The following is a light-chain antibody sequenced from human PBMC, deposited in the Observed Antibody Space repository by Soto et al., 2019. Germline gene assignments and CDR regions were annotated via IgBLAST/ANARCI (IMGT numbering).Light chain of an antibody. Sequence: EIVMTQSPATLSVSPGDGATLSCRASQSVDSNLAWYQQKPGQTPRLLIYGASTRPTGIPARFSGSGSGTEFTLTISRLEPEDFAVYNCQQYGSSPWTFGQGTKVEIK. CDR1: QSVDSN. CDR3: QQYGSSPWT. V-gene: IGKV3D-15*02. CDR2: GAS. J-gene: IGKJ1*01.